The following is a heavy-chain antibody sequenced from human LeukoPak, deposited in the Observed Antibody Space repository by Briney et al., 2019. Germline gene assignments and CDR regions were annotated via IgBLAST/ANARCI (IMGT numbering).Heavy chain of an antibody. CDR3: ARDPFCGGDCYDV. CDR1: GFTFTSYW. J-gene: IGHJ4*02. CDR2: IKQDGSEK. D-gene: IGHD2-21*01. Sequence: PGGSLRLSCAASGFTFTSYWMSWVRQAPGKGLEWVANIKQDGSEKYYVDSVKGRFTISRDNAKNSLYLQMNSLRAEDTAVYFCARDPFCGGDCYDVWGQGTLVTVSS. V-gene: IGHV3-7*01.